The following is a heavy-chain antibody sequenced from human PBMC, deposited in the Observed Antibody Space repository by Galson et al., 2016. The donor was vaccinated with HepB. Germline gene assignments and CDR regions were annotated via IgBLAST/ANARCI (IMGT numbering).Heavy chain of an antibody. D-gene: IGHD6-13*01. CDR2: IYWDDNK. J-gene: IGHJ5*01. CDR3: ARSRASISATGNWFGP. V-gene: IGHV2-5*02. CDR1: GFSLSTNGLG. Sequence: PALVKPTQTLTLTCSFSGFSLSTNGLGVGWIRQPPGKALEWLALIYWDDNKRYSPSLKNRLAITKDTSKNQVVLTMSNMDPVGTGTYYCARSRASISATGNWFGPWGQGSLVTVSS.